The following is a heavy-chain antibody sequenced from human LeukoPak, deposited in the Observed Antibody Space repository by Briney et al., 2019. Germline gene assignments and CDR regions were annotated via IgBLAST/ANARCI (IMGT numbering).Heavy chain of an antibody. D-gene: IGHD2-2*01. CDR2: INHSGST. J-gene: IGHJ4*02. V-gene: IGHV4-34*01. CDR1: GGSFSGYY. CDR3: ARGYCSSTSCYRFFDY. Sequence: PSETLSLTCAVYGGSFSGYYWSWIRQPPGKGLEWIGEINHSGSTNYNPSLKSRVTISVDTSKNQFSLKLSSVTAADTAVYYCARGYCSSTSCYRFFDYWGQGTLVTVSS.